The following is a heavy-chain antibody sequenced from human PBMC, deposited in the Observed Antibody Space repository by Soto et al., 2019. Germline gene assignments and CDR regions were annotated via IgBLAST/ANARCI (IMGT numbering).Heavy chain of an antibody. CDR1: GYTFPSYG. CDR2: ISAYHGNT. Sequence: QVQLVQSGAEVKKPGASVKVSCKASGYTFPSYGISWVRQAPGQGLEWMGWISAYHGNTNYAQKLQGRVTTPTDTSASTASMELSSLRSDDTAVYYCARSTGASGIYWGQGTLVTVSS. V-gene: IGHV1-18*01. J-gene: IGHJ4*02. CDR3: ARSTGASGIY.